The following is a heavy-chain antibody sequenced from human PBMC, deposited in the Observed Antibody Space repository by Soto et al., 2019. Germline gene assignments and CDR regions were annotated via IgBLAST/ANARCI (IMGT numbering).Heavy chain of an antibody. Sequence: SETLALTCTVSGGSISSSSYYWGWIRQPPGKGLEWIGSIYYSGSTYYNPSLKSRVTISVDTSKNQFSLKLSSVTAADTAVYYCARLSRRIQLWNFDYWGQGPLVTVSS. CDR1: GGSISSSSYY. J-gene: IGHJ4*02. V-gene: IGHV4-39*01. CDR3: ARLSRRIQLWNFDY. CDR2: IYYSGST. D-gene: IGHD5-18*01.